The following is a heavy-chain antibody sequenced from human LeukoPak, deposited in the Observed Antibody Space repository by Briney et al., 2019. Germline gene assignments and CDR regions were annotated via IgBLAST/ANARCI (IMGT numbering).Heavy chain of an antibody. Sequence: GGSLRLSCAASGFTFSSYWMAWVRQAPGKGLEWVANIKEDGSDKYYVDYVKGRFTISRDNAKNSLYLQMNSLRAEDTAVYYCARDTGYNTLDYWSQGTLVTISS. V-gene: IGHV3-7*05. J-gene: IGHJ4*02. D-gene: IGHD5-24*01. CDR2: IKEDGSDK. CDR3: ARDTGYNTLDY. CDR1: GFTFSSYW.